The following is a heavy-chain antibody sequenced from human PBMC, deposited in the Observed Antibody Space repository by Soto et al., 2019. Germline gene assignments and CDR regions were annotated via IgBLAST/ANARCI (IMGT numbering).Heavy chain of an antibody. CDR2: INHSGST. D-gene: IGHD4-17*01. CDR3: ARGIGDDYANY. Sequence: SETLSLTCAVYGGSFSGYYWSWIRQPPGKGLEWIGEINHSGSTNYNPSLKSRVTISVDTSKNQFSLKLSSVTAADTAVYYCARGIGDDYANYWGQGTLVTVSS. V-gene: IGHV4-34*01. J-gene: IGHJ4*02. CDR1: GGSFSGYY.